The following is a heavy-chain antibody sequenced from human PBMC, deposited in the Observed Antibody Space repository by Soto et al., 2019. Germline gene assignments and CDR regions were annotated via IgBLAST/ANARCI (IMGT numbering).Heavy chain of an antibody. D-gene: IGHD2-2*01. CDR1: GFTFSSYA. Sequence: EVQLLESGGGLVQPGRSLRLSCAASGFTFSSYAMNWVRQAPGKGLEWVSIISGSSGSTYYADSVKGRFTISRDNSENTLYLQMNSLRAEDTALYYCATKSPPMWGQGTLVTVSS. V-gene: IGHV3-23*01. J-gene: IGHJ4*02. CDR2: ISGSSGST. CDR3: ATKSPPM.